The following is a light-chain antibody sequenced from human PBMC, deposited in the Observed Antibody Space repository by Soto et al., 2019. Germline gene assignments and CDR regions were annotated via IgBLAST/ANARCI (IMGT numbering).Light chain of an antibody. J-gene: IGKJ1*01. CDR2: GAS. CDR3: QQYGSSGT. V-gene: IGKV3-20*01. CDR1: QSVTTR. Sequence: IDLTQSPRSLTLSPGEKVTLSCRASQSVTTRLAWYQHKPGQAPTLLMSGASNRASGVPVRFSGSGSGTDFTLTITRLEPEDFAVYYCQQYGSSGTSGQGAKVDIK.